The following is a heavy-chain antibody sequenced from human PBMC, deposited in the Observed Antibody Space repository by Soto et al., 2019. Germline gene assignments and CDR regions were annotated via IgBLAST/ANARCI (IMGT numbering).Heavy chain of an antibody. V-gene: IGHV3-30*18. D-gene: IGHD4-17*01. CDR2: ISYDGSNK. J-gene: IGHJ4*02. Sequence: QVQLVESGGGVVQPGRSLRLSCAASGFTFSSYGMHWVRQAPGKGLEWVAVISYDGSNKYCADSVKGRFTISRDNSKNTLYLQMNSLRAEDTAVYYCAKDRTMTTVTPFDYWGQGTLVTVSS. CDR3: AKDRTMTTVTPFDY. CDR1: GFTFSSYG.